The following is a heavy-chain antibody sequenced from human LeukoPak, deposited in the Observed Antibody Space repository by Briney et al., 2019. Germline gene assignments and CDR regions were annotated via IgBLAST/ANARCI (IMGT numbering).Heavy chain of an antibody. Sequence: GGSLRLSCAASGFTFSSYGMHWVRQAPGKGLEWVAVISYDGSNKYYADSVKGRFTISRDNAKNSLYLQMNSLRAEDMALYYCVRSITMFQYWGQGTLVTVSS. CDR3: VRSITMFQY. CDR1: GFTFSSYG. CDR2: ISYDGSNK. J-gene: IGHJ1*01. V-gene: IGHV3-30*03. D-gene: IGHD3-10*02.